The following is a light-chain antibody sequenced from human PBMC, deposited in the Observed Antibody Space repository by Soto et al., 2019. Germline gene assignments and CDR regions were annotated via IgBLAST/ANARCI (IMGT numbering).Light chain of an antibody. CDR1: QDINVY. CDR3: QHAYVAPYS. V-gene: IGKV1-39*01. J-gene: IGKJ2*03. CDR2: SGS. Sequence: DVQMTQSPAGVSASLGDTVTITCRASQDINVYLNWYQQKPGEVPKLLIYSGSTLHSGVPSRFTGSGSETDFTLTITSLQPEDFATYYCQHAYVAPYSFGQGTKVDIK.